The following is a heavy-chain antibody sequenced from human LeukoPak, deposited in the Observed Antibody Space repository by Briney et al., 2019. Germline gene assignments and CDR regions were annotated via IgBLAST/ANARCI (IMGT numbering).Heavy chain of an antibody. Sequence: GGSLRLSCAASGFTFSSYGMHWVRQAPGKGLEWVAVISYDGSNKYYADSVKGRFTISRDNSKNTLYLQMNSLRAEDTAVYYCAKELGYSYGLFDYWGQGTVVTVSS. D-gene: IGHD5-18*01. J-gene: IGHJ4*02. CDR1: GFTFSSYG. CDR3: AKELGYSYGLFDY. V-gene: IGHV3-30*18. CDR2: ISYDGSNK.